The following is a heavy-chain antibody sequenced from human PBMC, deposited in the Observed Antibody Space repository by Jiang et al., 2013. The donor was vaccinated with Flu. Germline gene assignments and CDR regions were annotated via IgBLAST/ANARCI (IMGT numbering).Heavy chain of an antibody. J-gene: IGHJ6*04. Sequence: GAEVKKPGASVKVSCKASGYTFTSYAMHWVRQAPGQRLEWMGWINAGNGNTKYSQKFQGRVTITRDTSASTAYMELSSLRSEDTAVYYCARDPGSSGWYGMDVWGKGTMVTVSS. V-gene: IGHV1-3*01. CDR1: GYTFTSYA. CDR3: ARDPGSSGWYGMDV. D-gene: IGHD6-19*01. CDR2: INAGNGNT.